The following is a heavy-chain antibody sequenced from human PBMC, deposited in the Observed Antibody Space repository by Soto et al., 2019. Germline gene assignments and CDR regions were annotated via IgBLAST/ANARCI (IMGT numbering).Heavy chain of an antibody. J-gene: IGHJ6*02. D-gene: IGHD3-3*01. Sequence: GGSLRLSCTASGFTFGYYAMSWVGQSPGKGLEWVGFIRSKAYGVTTEYAASVKGRFTISRDDSKSIAYLQMNSLKTEDTAVYYCTRAPAKYYDFWSGYHPYYYYGMDVWGHGTTVTVSS. V-gene: IGHV3-49*04. CDR3: TRAPAKYYDFWSGYHPYYYYGMDV. CDR1: GFTFGYYA. CDR2: IRSKAYGVTT.